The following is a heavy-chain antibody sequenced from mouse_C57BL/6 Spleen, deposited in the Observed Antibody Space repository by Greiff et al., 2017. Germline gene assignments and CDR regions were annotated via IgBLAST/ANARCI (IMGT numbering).Heavy chain of an antibody. CDR2: IYPRDGST. V-gene: IGHV1-85*01. J-gene: IGHJ4*01. Sequence: QVQLQQSGPELVKPGASVKLSCKASGYTFTSYDINWVKQRPGQGLEWIGWIYPRDGSTQYNEKFKGKATLTVDTSSSTAYMELHSLTSEDSAVYFCATQGITTVVEGSMDYWGQGTSVTVSS. D-gene: IGHD1-1*01. CDR1: GYTFTSYD. CDR3: ATQGITTVVEGSMDY.